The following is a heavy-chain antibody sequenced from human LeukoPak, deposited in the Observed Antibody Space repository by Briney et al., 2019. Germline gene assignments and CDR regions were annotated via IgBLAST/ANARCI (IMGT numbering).Heavy chain of an antibody. Sequence: PGGSLTLSCAASGFTLSRYGMHWVRQAPGKGLEWVAFIRYDGSNKYYADSVKGRFTISRDNSKNTLYLQMNSLRAEDTAVYYCAGGSYRYSDYWGQGTLVTVSS. CDR3: AGGSYRYSDY. V-gene: IGHV3-30*02. D-gene: IGHD3-16*02. CDR1: GFTLSRYG. CDR2: IRYDGSNK. J-gene: IGHJ4*02.